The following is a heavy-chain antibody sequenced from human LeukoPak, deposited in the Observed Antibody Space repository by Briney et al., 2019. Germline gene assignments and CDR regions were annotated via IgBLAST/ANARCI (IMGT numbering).Heavy chain of an antibody. CDR1: GYTFNSYD. Sequence: ASVKVSCKASGYTFNSYDFNWLRQATGQGPEWMGWMNPNSGATGYAQKFQGRVTMTRSASINTAYMELSSLRSEDTAVYYCTRGRDTTGYFVYWGQGTLVTVSS. J-gene: IGHJ4*02. CDR2: MNPNSGAT. CDR3: TRGRDTTGYFVY. V-gene: IGHV1-8*01. D-gene: IGHD3-22*01.